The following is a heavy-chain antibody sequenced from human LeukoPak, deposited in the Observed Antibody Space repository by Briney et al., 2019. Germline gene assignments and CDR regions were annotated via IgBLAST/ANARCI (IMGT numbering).Heavy chain of an antibody. J-gene: IGHJ4*02. D-gene: IGHD3-10*01. CDR3: ARGSSLWFGELADY. Sequence: GESLKISCKVSGYNFADYWIGWVRQMPGKGLEWMGIIDPGDSDTRYSPSFQGQVTISADKSISTAYLQWSSLKASDTAMYYCARGSSLWFGELADYWGQGTLVTVSS. V-gene: IGHV5-51*01. CDR1: GYNFADYW. CDR2: IDPGDSDT.